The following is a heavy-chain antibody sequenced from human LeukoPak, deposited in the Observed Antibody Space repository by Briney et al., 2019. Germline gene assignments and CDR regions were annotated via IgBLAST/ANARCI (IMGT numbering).Heavy chain of an antibody. Sequence: GGSLRLPCAASGFPLSDYYMSWIRQAPGKGLEWVSYISFSGSTIYYTDSVKGRFIISRDNGNNSLYLQMNSLRAEDTAVYYCVRVSSSIGAPGSDALDIWGQGTMVTVSS. CDR2: ISFSGSTI. CDR3: VRVSSSIGAPGSDALDI. CDR1: GFPLSDYY. D-gene: IGHD6-13*01. V-gene: IGHV3-11*01. J-gene: IGHJ3*02.